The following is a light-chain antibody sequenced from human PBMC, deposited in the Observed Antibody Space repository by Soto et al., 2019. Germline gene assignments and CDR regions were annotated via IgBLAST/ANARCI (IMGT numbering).Light chain of an antibody. CDR2: GAS. V-gene: IGKV3-20*01. CDR3: QQYGGSPLYT. Sequence: DIVLTQSPGTLSLSPGEGATLCCRASQSVSSSHLAWYQQKPGQAPRLVIYGASSRATGIPDRFSGSGSGTDFTLTISRLEPEDFAVYYCQQYGGSPLYTFGQGTTLEIK. J-gene: IGKJ2*01. CDR1: QSVSSSH.